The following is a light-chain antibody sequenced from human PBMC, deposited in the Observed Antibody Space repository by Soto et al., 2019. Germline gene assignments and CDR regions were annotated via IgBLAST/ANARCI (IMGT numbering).Light chain of an antibody. J-gene: IGLJ1*01. CDR3: CSYAGTFTYV. CDR2: AVT. CDR1: SSDVGGYNY. V-gene: IGLV2-11*01. Sequence: QSALTQPRSVSGSPGQSVTISCTGTSSDVGGYNYVSWFQQHPGKAPKLMIYAVTERPSGVPDRFSGSKSGSTASLTISGLQAEDEADYYCCSYAGTFTYVFGPGTKVTVL.